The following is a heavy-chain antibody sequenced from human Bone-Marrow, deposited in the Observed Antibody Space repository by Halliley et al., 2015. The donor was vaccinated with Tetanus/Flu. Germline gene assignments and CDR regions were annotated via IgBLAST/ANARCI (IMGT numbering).Heavy chain of an antibody. CDR2: IYWNDDK. Sequence: LVKPTQTLTLTCTFSGFSISTSGVGVGWIRQPPGKALEWLGVIYWNDDKRYSPSLESRVTIIKDTSKNQVVLTLTNVDPVDTATYYCAHTVPYLHYYNALDVWGQGTTVTVSS. D-gene: IGHD3-10*01. J-gene: IGHJ6*02. CDR3: AHTVPYLHYYNALDV. V-gene: IGHV2-5*01. CDR1: GFSISTSGVG.